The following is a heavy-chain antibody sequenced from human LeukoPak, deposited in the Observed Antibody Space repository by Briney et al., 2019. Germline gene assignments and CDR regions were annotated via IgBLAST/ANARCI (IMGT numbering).Heavy chain of an antibody. Sequence: ASVKVSCKASGYTFTSYGISWVRQAPGQGLEWMGWISAYNGNTNYAQKLQGRVTMTTDTSTSTAYMELRSLRSDDTAVYYCAGVTSGYSSSWYYYYYMDVWGKGTTVTISS. CDR3: AGVTSGYSSSWYYYYYMDV. V-gene: IGHV1-18*01. CDR2: ISAYNGNT. CDR1: GYTFTSYG. J-gene: IGHJ6*03. D-gene: IGHD6-13*01.